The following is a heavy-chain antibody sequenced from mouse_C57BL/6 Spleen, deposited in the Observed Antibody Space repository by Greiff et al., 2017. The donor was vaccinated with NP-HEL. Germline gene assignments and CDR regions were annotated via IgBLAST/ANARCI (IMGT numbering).Heavy chain of an antibody. Sequence: VKLMESGAELAKPGASVKLSCKASGYTFTSYWMHWVKQRPGQGLEWIGYINPSSGYTKYNQKFKDKATLTADKSSSTAYMQLSSLTYEDSAVYYCARGIYYYGSTPYYYAMDYWGQGTSVTVSS. V-gene: IGHV1-7*01. CDR1: GYTFTSYW. D-gene: IGHD1-1*01. J-gene: IGHJ4*01. CDR2: INPSSGYT. CDR3: ARGIYYYGSTPYYYAMDY.